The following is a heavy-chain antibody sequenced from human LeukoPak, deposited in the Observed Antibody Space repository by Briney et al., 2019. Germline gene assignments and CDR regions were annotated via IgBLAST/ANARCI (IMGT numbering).Heavy chain of an antibody. CDR3: ARGMRITMVRGAFSTNWFDP. Sequence: ASVKVSCKASGYTFTGYYMHWVRQAPGQGLEWMGIINPSGGSTSYARKFQGRVTMTRDTSTSTVYMELSSLRSEDTAVYYCARGMRITMVRGAFSTNWFDPWGQGTLVTVSS. V-gene: IGHV1-46*01. D-gene: IGHD3-10*01. J-gene: IGHJ5*02. CDR1: GYTFTGYY. CDR2: INPSGGST.